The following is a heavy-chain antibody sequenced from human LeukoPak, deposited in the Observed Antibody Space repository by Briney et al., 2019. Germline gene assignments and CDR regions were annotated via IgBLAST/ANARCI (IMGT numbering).Heavy chain of an antibody. J-gene: IGHJ4*02. CDR1: GFTFSSYA. D-gene: IGHD2-8*01. Sequence: GRSLRLSCAASGFTFSSYAMHWVRQAPGKGLEWVAVISYDGSNKYYADSVKGRFTISRDNSKNTLYLQMNSLKAEDTAAYYCARANIVLMVYASTLDYWGQGTLVTVSS. V-gene: IGHV3-30-3*01. CDR3: ARANIVLMVYASTLDY. CDR2: ISYDGSNK.